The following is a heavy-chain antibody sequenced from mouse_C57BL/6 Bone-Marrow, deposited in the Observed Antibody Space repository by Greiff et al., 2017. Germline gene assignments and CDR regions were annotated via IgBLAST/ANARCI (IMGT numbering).Heavy chain of an antibody. CDR3: TRTGSSYGYWYCDV. CDR2: IDPETGGT. D-gene: IGHD1-1*01. J-gene: IGHJ1*03. V-gene: IGHV1-15*01. CDR1: GYTFTDYE. Sequence: VQLQQSGAELVRPGASVTLSCKASGYTFTDYEMHWVKQTPVHGLEWIGAIDPETGGTAYNQKFKGKAILTADKSSSTAYMELRSLTAEDSAVYYWTRTGSSYGYWYCDVWGTGTTVTVSS.